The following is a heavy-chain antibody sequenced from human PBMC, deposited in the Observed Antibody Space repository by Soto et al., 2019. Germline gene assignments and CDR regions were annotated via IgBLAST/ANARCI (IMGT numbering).Heavy chain of an antibody. CDR3: ATSYGSGYRAFDS. J-gene: IGHJ4*02. Sequence: QVKLVRSGADVQRPGSSVRVSCKASGDTFNFYSINWVRQAPGLGLQWMGSINPILRMSNYAPRFQGRVTMTADKSTSTAYMELSSLRSEDTARYYCATSYGSGYRAFDSWGQGALVTVSS. CDR1: GDTFNFYS. CDR2: INPILRMS. D-gene: IGHD3-10*01. V-gene: IGHV1-69*02.